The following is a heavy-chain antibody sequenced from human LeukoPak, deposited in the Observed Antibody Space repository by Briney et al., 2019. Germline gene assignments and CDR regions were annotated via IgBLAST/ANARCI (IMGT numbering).Heavy chain of an antibody. CDR2: ISSGSNYI. J-gene: IGHJ6*02. V-gene: IGHV3-21*01. CDR1: GFTFSSYS. CDR3: ARTLRPGSSYGYYYGMDV. Sequence: GGSLRLSCAASGFTFSSYSMSWVRQAPGKGLEWVSSISSGSNYIYQIDSVKGRFTISRDNAKNSLYLQMNSLRAEDTAVYYCARTLRPGSSYGYYYGMDVWGQGTTVTVSS. D-gene: IGHD3-10*01.